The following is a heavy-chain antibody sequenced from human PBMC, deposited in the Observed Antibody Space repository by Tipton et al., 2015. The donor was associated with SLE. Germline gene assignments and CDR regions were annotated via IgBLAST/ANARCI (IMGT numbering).Heavy chain of an antibody. D-gene: IGHD1-1*01. V-gene: IGHV4-61*01. CDR1: GGSVSSGSYY. Sequence: TLSLTCTVSGGSVSSGSYYWSWIRQPLGKGLEWIGYIYYSGSTNYNPSLKSRVTISVDTSKNQFSLKLSSVTAADTAVYYCARDEGYPGYFQHWGQGTLVTVSS. CDR2: IYYSGST. J-gene: IGHJ1*01. CDR3: ARDEGYPGYFQH.